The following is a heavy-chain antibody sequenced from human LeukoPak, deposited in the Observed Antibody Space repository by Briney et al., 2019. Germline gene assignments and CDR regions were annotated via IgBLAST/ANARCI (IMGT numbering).Heavy chain of an antibody. V-gene: IGHV1-24*01. D-gene: IGHD4-23*01. CDR1: GYTLTELS. CDR3: ATDVSVVTPLGSDY. Sequence: ASVKVSCKVSGYTLTELSMHWVRQAPGKGLEWMGGFEPEDGETIYAQKFQGRVTMTEDTSTDTAYMELSSLRSEDTAVYYCATDVSVVTPLGSDYWGQGTLVTVSS. CDR2: FEPEDGET. J-gene: IGHJ4*02.